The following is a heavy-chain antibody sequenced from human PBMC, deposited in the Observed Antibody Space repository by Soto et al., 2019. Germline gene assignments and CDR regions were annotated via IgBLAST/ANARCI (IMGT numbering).Heavy chain of an antibody. Sequence: SETLSLTCTVSGGSISSSSYYWGWIRQPPGKGLEWIGSIYYSGSTYYSPSLKSRVTISVDTSKNQFSLKLSSVTAADTAVYYCAATGGYSYGYVNYWGQGTLVTVSS. CDR2: IYYSGST. CDR3: AATGGYSYGYVNY. V-gene: IGHV4-39*01. CDR1: GGSISSSSYY. D-gene: IGHD5-18*01. J-gene: IGHJ4*02.